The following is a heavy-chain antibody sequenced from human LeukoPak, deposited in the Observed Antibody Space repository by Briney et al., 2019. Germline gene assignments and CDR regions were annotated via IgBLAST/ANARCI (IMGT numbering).Heavy chain of an antibody. Sequence: SETLSLTCTVSGGSISSYYWSWIRQPPGKGLEWIGYIYYSGSTNYNPSLKSRVTISVDTSKNQSSLKLSSVTAADTAVYYCARGRYTGYHYDSSGYLDYWGQGTLVTVSS. CDR3: ARGRYTGYHYDSSGYLDY. V-gene: IGHV4-59*01. CDR1: GGSISSYY. D-gene: IGHD3-22*01. J-gene: IGHJ4*02. CDR2: IYYSGST.